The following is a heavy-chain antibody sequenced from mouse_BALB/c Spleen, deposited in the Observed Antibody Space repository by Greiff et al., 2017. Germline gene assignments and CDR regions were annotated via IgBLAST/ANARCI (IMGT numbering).Heavy chain of an antibody. V-gene: IGHV5-17*02. CDR3: ARDDYDVEAMDY. CDR2: ISSGSSTI. J-gene: IGHJ4*01. Sequence: EVQGVESGGGLVQPGGSRKLSCAASGFTFSSFGMHWVRQAPEKGLEWVAYISSGSSTIYYADTVKGRFTISRDNPKNTLFLQMTSLRSEDTAMYYCARDDYDVEAMDYWGQGTSVTVSS. D-gene: IGHD2-4*01. CDR1: GFTFSSFG.